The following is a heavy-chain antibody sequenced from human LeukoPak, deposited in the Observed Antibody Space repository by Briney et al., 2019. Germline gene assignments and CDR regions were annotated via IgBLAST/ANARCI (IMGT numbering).Heavy chain of an antibody. V-gene: IGHV3-66*02. CDR3: AEGHSSSWSFFDQ. CDR2: IYTGGST. J-gene: IGHJ4*02. D-gene: IGHD6-13*01. Sequence: PGGSLRLSCAASEFTVSNNYMSWVRQAPGKGLEWVSVIYTGGSTDYADSVKGRFSISRDNSKNTLYLQMNNLRPEDTALYYCAEGHSSSWSFFDQWGQGTLVTVSS. CDR1: EFTVSNNY.